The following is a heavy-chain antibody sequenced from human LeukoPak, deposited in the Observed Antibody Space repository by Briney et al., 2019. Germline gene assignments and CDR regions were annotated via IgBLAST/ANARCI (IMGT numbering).Heavy chain of an antibody. J-gene: IGHJ4*02. CDR1: GGSFSGYY. Sequence: SATLSLTCAVYGGSFSGYYWTWIRQPPGKGLEWIGEINHSGSTNYNPSLKSRVTTSTHTTQNQFSLRQSSVTAADTAVYYCAGFNSVDYWGQGTLVTVSS. D-gene: IGHD3-3*01. V-gene: IGHV4-34*01. CDR2: INHSGST. CDR3: AGFNSVDY.